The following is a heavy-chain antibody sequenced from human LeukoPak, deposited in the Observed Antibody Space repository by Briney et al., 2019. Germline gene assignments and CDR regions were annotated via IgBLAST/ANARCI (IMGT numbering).Heavy chain of an antibody. Sequence: PGGSLRLSCAASGFTFSNAWMSWVRQAPGXGLEWVGRIKSKTDGRTTDYAAPVNGRFSISRDDSRNTVFLQMNSLKTEDTAVYCCTIDGSPTRTSRWYGYFDYWGQGTLVTVSS. CDR3: TIDGSPTRTSRWYGYFDY. J-gene: IGHJ4*02. D-gene: IGHD6-13*01. CDR2: IKSKTDGRTT. CDR1: GFTFSNAW. V-gene: IGHV3-15*01.